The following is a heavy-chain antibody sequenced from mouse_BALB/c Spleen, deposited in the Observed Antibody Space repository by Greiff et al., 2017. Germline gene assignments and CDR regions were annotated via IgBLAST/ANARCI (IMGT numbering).Heavy chain of an antibody. CDR2: IAPGSGST. CDR3: AKWRGYGSGPYSLDY. J-gene: IGHJ2*01. V-gene: IGHV1S41*01. D-gene: IGHD1-1*02. Sequence: DLVKPGASVKVSCKASGYSFTSYGIDWVNQRPGQGLVWIGRIAPGSGSTYYNEMFKGKATLTVDTSSSTAYIQLSSLSSEDSAGYCCAKWRGYGSGPYSLDYWGQGTTLTVSS. CDR1: GYSFTSYG.